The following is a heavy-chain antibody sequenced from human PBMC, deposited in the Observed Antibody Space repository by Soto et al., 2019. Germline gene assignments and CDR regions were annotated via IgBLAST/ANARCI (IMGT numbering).Heavy chain of an antibody. Sequence: SVKVSCKASGGTFSSYAISWVQQAPGQGLEWMGGIIPIFGTANYAQKFQGRVTITADESTSTAYMELSSLRSEDTAVYYCASVRDGYNPTAVYWGQGTLVTVSS. V-gene: IGHV1-69*13. CDR2: IIPIFGTA. D-gene: IGHD5-12*01. CDR1: GGTFSSYA. CDR3: ASVRDGYNPTAVY. J-gene: IGHJ4*02.